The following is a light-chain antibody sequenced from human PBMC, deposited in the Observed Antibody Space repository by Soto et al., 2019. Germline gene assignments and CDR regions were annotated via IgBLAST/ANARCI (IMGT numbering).Light chain of an antibody. Sequence: IQMTQSPSTLSGSVGDRVTITCRASQGISSYLAWYQQKPGKAPKLLIYAASTLQSGVPSRFSGSGSGTDFTLTISCLQSEDFATYYCQQYYSYPQNLTFGGGTKVDIK. J-gene: IGKJ4*01. CDR3: QQYYSYPQNLT. CDR2: AAS. CDR1: QGISSY. V-gene: IGKV1-8*01.